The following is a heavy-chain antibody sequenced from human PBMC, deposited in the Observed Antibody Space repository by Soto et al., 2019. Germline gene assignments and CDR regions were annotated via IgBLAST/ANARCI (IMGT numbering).Heavy chain of an antibody. CDR1: VLPFYSYA. D-gene: IGHD3-22*01. J-gene: IGHJ4*02. Sequence: XGSPRFSCAASVLPFYSYAMNCVRYSPGTWLEWVSSVSANGRNTYYAASGKGRFTVSRDKSKNALFLLLDSLRVEDTAIYYCAKDLSSLGWLALSAPLDSWGAGTL. CDR2: VSANGRNT. CDR3: AKDLSSLGWLALSAPLDS. V-gene: IGHV3-23*01.